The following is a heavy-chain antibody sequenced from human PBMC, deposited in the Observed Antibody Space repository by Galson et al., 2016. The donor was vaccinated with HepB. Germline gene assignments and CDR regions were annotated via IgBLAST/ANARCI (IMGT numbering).Heavy chain of an antibody. V-gene: IGHV3-23*01. CDR3: AKHAEPYYYYAMDV. Sequence: SLRLSCAASGFIFSNYAMSWVRQAPGKGLEWVSTITGRGDSAYYADSVKGRFTISRGNSQNTLFLQMNSLRAEDTAIYYCAKHAEPYYYYAMDVWGQGTKVTVSS. J-gene: IGHJ6*02. D-gene: IGHD1-14*01. CDR2: ITGRGDSA. CDR1: GFIFSNYA.